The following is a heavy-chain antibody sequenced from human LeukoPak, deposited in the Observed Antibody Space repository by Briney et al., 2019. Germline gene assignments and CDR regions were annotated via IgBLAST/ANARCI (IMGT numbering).Heavy chain of an antibody. CDR3: ARTNTPGPSITIFGVLTLNWFDP. Sequence: SVKVSCKASGGTFSSYAISWVRQAPGQGLEWMGGIIPIFSTANYAQKFQGRVTITTDESTSTAYMELSSLRSEDTAVYYCARTNTPGPSITIFGVLTLNWFDPWGQGTLVTVSS. J-gene: IGHJ5*02. D-gene: IGHD3-3*01. CDR1: GGTFSSYA. CDR2: IIPIFSTA. V-gene: IGHV1-69*05.